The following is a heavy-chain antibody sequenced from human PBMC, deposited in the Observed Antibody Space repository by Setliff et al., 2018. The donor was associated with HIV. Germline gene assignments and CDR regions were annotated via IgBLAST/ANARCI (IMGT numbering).Heavy chain of an antibody. CDR1: GFTFSTYA. D-gene: IGHD1-26*01. CDR2: ISAGGGST. J-gene: IGHJ4*02. V-gene: IGHV3-23*01. CDR3: ATDCAVVGGTGSLDS. Sequence: GGSLRLSCAVSGFTFSTYAMSWVRQAPGKGLEWVSTISAGGGSTYYADSVKGRFIVSRDNSNNTVYLQMNSLRVEDTAVYYCATDCAVVGGTGSLDSWGQGTLVTVSS.